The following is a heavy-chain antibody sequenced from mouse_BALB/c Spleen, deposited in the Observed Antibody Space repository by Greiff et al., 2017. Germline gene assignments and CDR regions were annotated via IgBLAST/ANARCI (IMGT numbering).Heavy chain of an antibody. Sequence: EVQVVESGGDLVKPGGSLKLSCAASGFTFSSYGMSWVRQTPDKRLEWVATISSGGSYTYYPDSVKGRFTISRDNAKNTLYLQMSSLKSEDTAMYYCARHREGVDGSYWGQGTSVTVSS. V-gene: IGHV5-6*01. CDR1: GFTFSSYG. CDR3: ARHREGVDGSY. D-gene: IGHD2-3*01. CDR2: ISSGGSYT. J-gene: IGHJ4*01.